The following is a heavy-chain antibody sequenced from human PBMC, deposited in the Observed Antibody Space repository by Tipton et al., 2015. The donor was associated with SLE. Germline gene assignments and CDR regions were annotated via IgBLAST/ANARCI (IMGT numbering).Heavy chain of an antibody. Sequence: TLSLTCTVSGGSISNYYWSWIRQPPGKGLEWIGYSSNTGSTDYNPSLNSRVTISADASRNQISLKLNSVTAADTAVDYCARAVRYAFEYWGQGAVVTVSS. CDR2: SSNTGST. D-gene: IGHD3-9*01. CDR1: GGSISNYY. J-gene: IGHJ4*02. V-gene: IGHV4-59*01. CDR3: ARAVRYAFEY.